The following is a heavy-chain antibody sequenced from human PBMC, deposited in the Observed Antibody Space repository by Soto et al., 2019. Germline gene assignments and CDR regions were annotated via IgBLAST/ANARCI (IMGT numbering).Heavy chain of an antibody. CDR2: IYSGGST. V-gene: IGHV3-53*01. D-gene: IGHD3-22*01. Sequence: EVQLVESGGGLIQPGGSLRLSCAASGFTVSSNYMSWVRQAPGKGLEWVSVIYSGGSTYYADSVKGRFTISRDNSKNTLNLQMNSLRAEDTAVYYCARNYSDSGGGFDYWGQGTLVTVSS. CDR3: ARNYSDSGGGFDY. CDR1: GFTVSSNY. J-gene: IGHJ4*02.